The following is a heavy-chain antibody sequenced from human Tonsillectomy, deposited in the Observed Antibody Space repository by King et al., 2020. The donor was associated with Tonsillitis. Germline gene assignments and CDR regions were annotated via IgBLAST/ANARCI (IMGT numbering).Heavy chain of an antibody. J-gene: IGHJ6*02. CDR1: GFTFRNYW. CDR3: ARAGDFWSGSGMDV. Sequence: VQLVESGGGLVQPGGSLRLSCAASGFTFRNYWMSWVRQAPGKGLEWVANTKQEGSEKNYVDSVKGRFTISRDNAKKSLYLQMNSLRAEDTAVYYCARAGDFWSGSGMDVWGQGTTVTVSS. V-gene: IGHV3-7*03. D-gene: IGHD3-3*01. CDR2: TKQEGSEK.